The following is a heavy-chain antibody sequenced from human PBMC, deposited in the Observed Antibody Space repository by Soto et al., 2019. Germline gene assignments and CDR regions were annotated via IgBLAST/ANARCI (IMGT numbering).Heavy chain of an antibody. D-gene: IGHD6-13*01. CDR2: VSSSSSII. V-gene: IGHV3-48*01. CDR1: GFTFSLYN. Sequence: EVQVVESGGGLVQPGGSLRLSCAASGFTFSLYNMNWVRQAPGKGLEWVAYVSSSSSIIYYADSVKGRFTISRDDAKNSLYLQMNSLGAEATAVYFCARDQKASWYTRYFDSWGLGTLVTVSS. J-gene: IGHJ4*02. CDR3: ARDQKASWYTRYFDS.